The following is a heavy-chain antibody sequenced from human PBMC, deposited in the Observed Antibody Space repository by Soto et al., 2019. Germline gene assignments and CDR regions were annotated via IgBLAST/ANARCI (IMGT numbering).Heavy chain of an antibody. Sequence: SETLSLTCAVSGGSFSSYYWSWIRQPPGKGLEWIGYINHSGSINYNPSLKSRVMISVDTSKNQFYLRLSSVTAADTAVYYCARAPETPTIFGVVRRYFFNHWGQGTLVTVSS. CDR1: GGSFSSYY. CDR2: INHSGSI. D-gene: IGHD3-3*01. J-gene: IGHJ4*02. CDR3: ARAPETPTIFGVVRRYFFNH. V-gene: IGHV4-34*01.